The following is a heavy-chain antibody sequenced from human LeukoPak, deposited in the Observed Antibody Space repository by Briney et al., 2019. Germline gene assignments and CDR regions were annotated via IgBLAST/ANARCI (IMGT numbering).Heavy chain of an antibody. J-gene: IGHJ3*02. V-gene: IGHV3-23*01. CDR3: AKDGYCSGGNCYSANDAFDI. D-gene: IGHD2-15*01. CDR2: ISGSGGST. Sequence: GGSLRLSCAASGFTFSTYGMSWVRQAPGKGLDWVSAISGSGGSTYYADSVKGRFTISRDNSKSTLYLQMDSLRAEDTAIYYCAKDGYCSGGNCYSANDAFDIWGQGTMVTVSS. CDR1: GFTFSTYG.